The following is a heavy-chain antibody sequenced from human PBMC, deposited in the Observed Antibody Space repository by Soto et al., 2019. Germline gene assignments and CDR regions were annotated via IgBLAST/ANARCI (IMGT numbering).Heavy chain of an antibody. CDR2: INPNSGGT. V-gene: IGHV1-2*04. D-gene: IGHD3-9*01. CDR1: GYTFTGYY. CDR3: ARGNILTGRNWFDP. J-gene: IGHJ5*02. Sequence: QVQLVQSGAEVKKPGASVKVSCKASGYTFTGYYMHWVRQAPGQGLEWMGWINPNSGGTNDAQKFQGWVTMTRDTSISAAYMELSRLRSADTAVYYCARGNILTGRNWFDPWGQGTLVTVSS.